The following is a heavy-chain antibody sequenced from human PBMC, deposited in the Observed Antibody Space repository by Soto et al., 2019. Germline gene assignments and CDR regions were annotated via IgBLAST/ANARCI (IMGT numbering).Heavy chain of an antibody. CDR1: GFTFSSYW. CDR3: GRGASGSYRLDY. J-gene: IGHJ4*02. Sequence: EVQLVESGGGLVQPGGSLRLSCAASGFTFSSYWMHWVRQAPGKGLVWVSRINSDGSSTNYADSVKGQFTVSRDNAKNTLYLQMNSLRAEDTAVYYCGRGASGSYRLDYWGQGALVTGSS. D-gene: IGHD3-10*01. CDR2: INSDGSST. V-gene: IGHV3-74*01.